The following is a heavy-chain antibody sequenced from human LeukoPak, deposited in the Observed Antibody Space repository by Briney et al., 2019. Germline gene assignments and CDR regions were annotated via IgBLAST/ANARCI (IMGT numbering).Heavy chain of an antibody. Sequence: SETLSLNCTVSGGSISTYYWSWIRQPPGKGLEWIGYIHYSGSTNYSPSLKSRVAISLDTSKNQFSLKLSFVTAADTAVYYCARLIGGVAYFDLWGRGTLVTVSS. CDR2: IHYSGST. V-gene: IGHV4-59*08. J-gene: IGHJ2*01. CDR1: GGSISTYY. CDR3: ARLIGGVAYFDL.